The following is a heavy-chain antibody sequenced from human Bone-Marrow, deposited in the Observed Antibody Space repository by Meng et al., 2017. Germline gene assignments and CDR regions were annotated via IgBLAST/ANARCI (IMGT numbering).Heavy chain of an antibody. V-gene: IGHV3-30*04. J-gene: IGHJ4*02. CDR1: GFTFSSYA. CDR2: ISYDGSNK. Sequence: GESLKISCAVSGFTFSSYAMHWVRQAPGKGLEWVAVISYDGSNKYYADSVKGRFTISRDNSKNTLYLQMNSLRAEDTAVYYCARDRYSRQMGINDWGQGTLVTVSS. D-gene: IGHD3-16*02. CDR3: ARDRYSRQMGIND.